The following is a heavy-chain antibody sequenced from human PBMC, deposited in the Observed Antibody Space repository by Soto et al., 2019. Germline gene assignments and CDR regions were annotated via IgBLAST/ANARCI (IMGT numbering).Heavy chain of an antibody. CDR1: GGSISSGGYS. D-gene: IGHD3-10*01. CDR3: VRGWGSGSPTYYYYGMDV. J-gene: IGHJ6*02. Sequence: KTSETLSLTCAGSGGSISSGGYSWSWIRQPPGKGLEWIGYIYHSGSTYYNPSLKSRVTISVDRSKNQFSLKLSSVTAADTAVYYCVRGWGSGSPTYYYYGMDVWGQGTTVTVSS. V-gene: IGHV4-30-2*01. CDR2: IYHSGST.